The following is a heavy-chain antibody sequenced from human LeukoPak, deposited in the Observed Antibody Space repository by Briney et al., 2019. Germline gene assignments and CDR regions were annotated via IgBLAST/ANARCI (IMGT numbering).Heavy chain of an antibody. CDR3: ARPGGDRPYWYFDL. CDR2: ISAYNGNT. V-gene: IGHV1-18*01. Sequence: GASVKVSRKASGYTFTSYGISWVRQAPGQGLEWMGWISAYNGNTNYAQKLQGRVTMTTDTSTSTAYMELRSLRSDDTAVYYCARPGGDRPYWYFDLWGRGTLVTVSS. D-gene: IGHD2-21*01. J-gene: IGHJ2*01. CDR1: GYTFTSYG.